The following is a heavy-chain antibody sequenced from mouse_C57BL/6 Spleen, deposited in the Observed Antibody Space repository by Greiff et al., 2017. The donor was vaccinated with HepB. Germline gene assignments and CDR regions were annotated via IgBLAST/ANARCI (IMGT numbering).Heavy chain of an antibody. D-gene: IGHD2-3*01. Sequence: EVQLKQSGPELVKPGASVKIPCKASGYTFTDYNMDWVKQSHGKSLEWIGDINPNNGGTIYNQKFKGKATLTVDKSSSTAYMELRSLTSEDTAVYYCARFYDGYAHWYFDVWGTGTTVTVSS. CDR1: GYTFTDYN. J-gene: IGHJ1*03. CDR2: INPNNGGT. CDR3: ARFYDGYAHWYFDV. V-gene: IGHV1-18*01.